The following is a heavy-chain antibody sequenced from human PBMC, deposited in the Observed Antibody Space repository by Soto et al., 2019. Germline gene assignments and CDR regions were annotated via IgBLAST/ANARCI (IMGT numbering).Heavy chain of an antibody. Sequence: SETLSLTCTVSGGSISSGSSYWSWIRQHPGKGLEWIGYIYYSGSTYYNPSLQSRVTISVDTSKSQFSLKLSSVTAADTAVYYCARDYYDSSGYYYNDYWGQGTLVTVSS. J-gene: IGHJ4*02. CDR3: ARDYYDSSGYYYNDY. D-gene: IGHD3-22*01. V-gene: IGHV4-31*03. CDR2: IYYSGST. CDR1: GGSISSGSSY.